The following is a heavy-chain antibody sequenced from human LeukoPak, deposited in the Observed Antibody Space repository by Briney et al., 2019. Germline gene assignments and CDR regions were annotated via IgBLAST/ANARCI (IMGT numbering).Heavy chain of an antibody. CDR2: ISGSGGST. Sequence: GGSLRLSCAASGFTFSSYAMSWVRQAPGKGLEWVSAISGSGGSTYYADSVKGRFTISRDNSKNTLYLQMNSLRAEDTAVYYCAKDVVVVTATRYFYYSMDVWGQGTTVTVSS. V-gene: IGHV3-23*01. CDR3: AKDVVVVTATRYFYYSMDV. CDR1: GFTFSSYA. D-gene: IGHD2-21*02. J-gene: IGHJ6*02.